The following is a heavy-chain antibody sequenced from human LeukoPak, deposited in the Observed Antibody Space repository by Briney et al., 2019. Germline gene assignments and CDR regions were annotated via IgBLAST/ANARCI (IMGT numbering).Heavy chain of an antibody. CDR2: FDPEDGKT. V-gene: IGHV1-24*01. Sequence: ASVKVSCKVSGYSLSELSMHWVRQAPGKGLEWMGGFDPEDGKTINAQKFQGRLTMTEDTSTDTAYMELSSLRSEDTAVYYCTTVRFEVDSSGYYHNYFDPWGQGTLVAVSS. CDR3: TTVRFEVDSSGYYHNYFDP. J-gene: IGHJ5*02. CDR1: GYSLSELS. D-gene: IGHD3-22*01.